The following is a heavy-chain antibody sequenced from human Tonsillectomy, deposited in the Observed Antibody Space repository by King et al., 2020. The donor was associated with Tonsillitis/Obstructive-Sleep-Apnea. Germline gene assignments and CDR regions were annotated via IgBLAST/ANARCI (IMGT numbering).Heavy chain of an antibody. J-gene: IGHJ4*02. V-gene: IGHV3-15*01. D-gene: IGHD3-9*01. CDR3: TTSDYDILTGYYSILGY. CDR2: IKSKTDGGTT. CDR1: GFTFSNAW. Sequence: VQLVESGGGLVKPGGSLRLSCAASGFTFSNAWMSWVRQAPGKGLEWVGRIKSKTDGGTTDYAAPVKGRFTISRDDSKNTLYLQMNSLKTEDTAVYYCTTSDYDILTGYYSILGYWGQGTLVTVSS.